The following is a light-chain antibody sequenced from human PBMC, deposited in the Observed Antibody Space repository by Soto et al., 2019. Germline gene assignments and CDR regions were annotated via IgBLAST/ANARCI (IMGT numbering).Light chain of an antibody. Sequence: SYELTQPPSVSVAPGQTARITCGGNNIGSKSVHWYQQKPGQAPVLVVYDDSDRPSGITERFSGSNSGNTATLTISRVEAGDEADYYCQVWDSSSDHRHVVFGGGTTLTVL. J-gene: IGLJ2*01. CDR1: NIGSKS. CDR2: DDS. CDR3: QVWDSSSDHRHVV. V-gene: IGLV3-21*02.